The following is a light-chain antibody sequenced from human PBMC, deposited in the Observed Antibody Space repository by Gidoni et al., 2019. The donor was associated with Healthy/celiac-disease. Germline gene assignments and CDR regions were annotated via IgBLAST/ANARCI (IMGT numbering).Light chain of an antibody. CDR3: SSYTSSSIYV. Sequence: QSALTQPASVAGCTGQSITISCTGTSSDVGGYNYVSWDQQHPGKAPKLMIYEGINRPSGVSIRFAGSKSGNTASLTISGLPAEDEADYYCSSYTSSSIYVFGTGTKVTVL. CDR2: EGI. V-gene: IGLV2-14*01. J-gene: IGLJ1*01. CDR1: SSDVGGYNY.